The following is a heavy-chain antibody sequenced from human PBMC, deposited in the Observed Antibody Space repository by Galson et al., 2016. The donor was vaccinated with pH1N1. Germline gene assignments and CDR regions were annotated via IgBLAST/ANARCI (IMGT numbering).Heavy chain of an antibody. J-gene: IGHJ4*01. CDR2: IYHRSKWYY. CDR3: AREVWLRRGYYIDH. CDR1: GDSVSSSSDT. Sequence: CAISGDSVSSSSDTWNWIRQSPRRGREWLGRIYHRSKWYYEYAPSLQGRLRISPDTSSNQMSLHLNSVTLNDAAVYYCAREVWLRRGYYIDHWGQEVWSPSPQ. V-gene: IGHV6-1*01. D-gene: IGHD3-3*01.